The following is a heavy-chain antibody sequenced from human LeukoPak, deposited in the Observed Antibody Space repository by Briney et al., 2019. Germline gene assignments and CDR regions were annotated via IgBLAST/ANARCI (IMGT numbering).Heavy chain of an antibody. J-gene: IGHJ4*02. V-gene: IGHV1-2*04. CDR2: INPNSGGT. Sequence: ASVKVSCKASGYTFTGYYMHWVRQAPGQGLEWMGWINPNSGGTNYAQKFQGWVTMTRDTSISTAYMELSRLRSDDTAVYYCVRGGSSSWKHFDYWGQGTLVTVSS. D-gene: IGHD6-13*01. CDR3: VRGGSSSWKHFDY. CDR1: GYTFTGYY.